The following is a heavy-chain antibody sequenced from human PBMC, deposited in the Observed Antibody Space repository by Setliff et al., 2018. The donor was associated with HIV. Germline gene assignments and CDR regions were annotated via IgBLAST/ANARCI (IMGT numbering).Heavy chain of an antibody. CDR3: ARGVNFDY. D-gene: IGHD3-3*01. J-gene: IGHJ4*02. V-gene: IGHV4-59*01. CDR2: IYIYNSGST. Sequence: SETLSLTCSVSGGSFSGYYWSWIRQPPGKGLEWIGYIYIYNSGSTNYNPSLTSRVTISADTSRNQFSLKLASVTAADTAIYYCARGVNFDYWGQGTQVTVSS. CDR1: GGSFSGYY.